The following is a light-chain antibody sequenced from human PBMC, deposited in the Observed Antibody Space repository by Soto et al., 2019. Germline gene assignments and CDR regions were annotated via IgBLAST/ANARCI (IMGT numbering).Light chain of an antibody. Sequence: IVLTQSPGTLSSSPGERATLSCRASQSVGESLVWYQQRPRQAPRLLIYRVFNRATGIPDRFSGSGSGTDFTLTISRLEPEDFAIYYCQQFGGSPRTFGQGTTVDIK. CDR1: QSVGES. CDR3: QQFGGSPRT. V-gene: IGKV3-20*01. CDR2: RVF. J-gene: IGKJ1*01.